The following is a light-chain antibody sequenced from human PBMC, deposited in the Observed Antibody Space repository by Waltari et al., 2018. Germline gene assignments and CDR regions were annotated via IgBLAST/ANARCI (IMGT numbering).Light chain of an antibody. Sequence: QSALTQPASVSGSPGQSITISCTGTSSDIRGYNYVSWYQKHPGKHHKHMIFDVRNQPSGVSNPFSVSKSVNTASLTISGLQAEDEADYYCSSYTSSSTLVFGGGTKLTVL. CDR2: DVR. CDR3: SSYTSSSTLV. V-gene: IGLV2-14*03. J-gene: IGLJ3*02. CDR1: SSDIRGYNY.